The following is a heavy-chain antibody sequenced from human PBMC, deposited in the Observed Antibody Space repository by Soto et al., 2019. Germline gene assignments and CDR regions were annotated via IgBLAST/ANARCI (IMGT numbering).Heavy chain of an antibody. J-gene: IGHJ3*01. V-gene: IGHV1-69*06. CDR2: IIPIIDTT. Sequence: QVQLVQSGAEVKKPGSSVKVSCKASGGNFNNYAISWERQAPAQGIQWMGGIIPIIDTTHYAQKLQGRGTISADRGRTTVYMQPTGPPSASSTMYLCARERRMPDAFMLWGQGTVVTGS. D-gene: IGHD2-2*01. CDR3: ARERRMPDAFML. CDR1: GGNFNNYA.